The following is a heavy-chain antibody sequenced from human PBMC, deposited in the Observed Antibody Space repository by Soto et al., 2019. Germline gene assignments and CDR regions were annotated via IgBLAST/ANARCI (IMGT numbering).Heavy chain of an antibody. CDR3: AREYYYDFWSGYSVFDY. Sequence: HGGSPRISCAASGVTVSSYWMSGVRQEPGKGLEWVANIKQDGSEKYYVDSVKGRFTISRDNAKNSLYLQMNSLRAEDTAVYYCAREYYYDFWSGYSVFDYWGQGTLVTVSS. J-gene: IGHJ4*02. CDR1: GVTVSSYW. D-gene: IGHD3-3*01. V-gene: IGHV3-7*01. CDR2: IKQDGSEK.